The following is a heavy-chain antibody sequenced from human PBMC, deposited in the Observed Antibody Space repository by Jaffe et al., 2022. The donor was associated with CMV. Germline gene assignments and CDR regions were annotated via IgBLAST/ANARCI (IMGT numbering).Heavy chain of an antibody. Sequence: EVQLLESGGGLVQPGGSLRLSCAASGFTFSSYAMSWVRQAPGKGLEWVSAISGSGGSTYYADSVKGRFTISRDNSKNTLYLQMNSLRAEDTAVYYCAKDRGGEGAIRGPFDYWGQGTLVTVSS. CDR3: AKDRGGEGAIRGPFDY. V-gene: IGHV3-23*01. D-gene: IGHD1-26*01. CDR1: GFTFSSYA. CDR2: ISGSGGST. J-gene: IGHJ4*02.